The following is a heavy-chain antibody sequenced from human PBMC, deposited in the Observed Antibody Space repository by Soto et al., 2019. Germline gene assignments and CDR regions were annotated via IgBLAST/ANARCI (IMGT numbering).Heavy chain of an antibody. Sequence: PSDTLSLTCAVSGGSISSSNWWSWVRQPPGKGLEWIGEIYHSGSTNYSPSLKSRVTISVDKPKNQFSLKLSSVTAADTAVYYCARDAMSGAYNWFDPWGQGTLVTVSS. CDR2: IYHSGST. V-gene: IGHV4-4*02. D-gene: IGHD3-3*01. J-gene: IGHJ5*02. CDR1: GGSISSSNW. CDR3: ARDAMSGAYNWFDP.